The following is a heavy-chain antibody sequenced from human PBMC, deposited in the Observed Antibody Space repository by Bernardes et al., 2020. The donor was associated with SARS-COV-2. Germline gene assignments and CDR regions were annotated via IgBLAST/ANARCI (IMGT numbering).Heavy chain of an antibody. CDR3: ARATYYYDSSGYSIDY. D-gene: IGHD3-22*01. V-gene: IGHV4-39*01. Sequence: SETLSLTCTVSGGSISSSSYYWGWIRQPPGKGLEWIGSIYYSGSTYYNPSLKSRVTISVDTSKNQFSLKLSSVTAADTAVYYCARATYYYDSSGYSIDYWGQGTLVTVSS. CDR2: IYYSGST. J-gene: IGHJ4*02. CDR1: GGSISSSSYY.